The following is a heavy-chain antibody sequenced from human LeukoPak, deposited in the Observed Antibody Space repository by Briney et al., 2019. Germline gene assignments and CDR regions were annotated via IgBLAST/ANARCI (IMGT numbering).Heavy chain of an antibody. CDR1: GRPISSCSYS. V-gene: IGHV4-39*01. D-gene: IGHD2-15*01. J-gene: IGHJ4*02. Sequence: SETLSLTCTVSGRPISSCSYSWGWIRQPPGKGLECIAIIYYSGKTHYNPSLRSRVTISVDTSENQFSLKLSSMTAADTALYYCARVGSCGGGTCAWDYWGLGTLVTVSS. CDR3: ARVGSCGGGTCAWDY. CDR2: IYYSGKT.